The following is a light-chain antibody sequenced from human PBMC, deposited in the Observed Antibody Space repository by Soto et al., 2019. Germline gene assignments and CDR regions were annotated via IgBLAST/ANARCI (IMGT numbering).Light chain of an antibody. J-gene: IGLJ1*01. CDR1: KSDIGVYDF. Sequence: QSALTQPPSASGSPGQSVTISCTGTKSDIGVYDFGSWYQHHPGKAPRLIIYEVVQRPSVVPDRFSGSKSGNTAALTVSGLQAADEADYFCKSYAGSNTYVFVSGTTVTVL. CDR2: EVV. CDR3: KSYAGSNTYV. V-gene: IGLV2-8*01.